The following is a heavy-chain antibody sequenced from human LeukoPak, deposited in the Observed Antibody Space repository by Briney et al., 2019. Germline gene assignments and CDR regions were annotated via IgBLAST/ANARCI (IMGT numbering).Heavy chain of an antibody. CDR3: TKDWVDLDY. CDR2: ISNDGNNK. D-gene: IGHD2-15*01. CDR1: GCTFSSYG. Sequence: GGSLRLSCAASGCTFSSYGMHWVRQAPGKGLEWVAVISNDGNNKYYVDSVKGRFTISRDNSKNTLYLQMNSLKPEDTAVYYCTKDWVDLDYWGQGTLVTVSS. J-gene: IGHJ4*02. V-gene: IGHV3-30*18.